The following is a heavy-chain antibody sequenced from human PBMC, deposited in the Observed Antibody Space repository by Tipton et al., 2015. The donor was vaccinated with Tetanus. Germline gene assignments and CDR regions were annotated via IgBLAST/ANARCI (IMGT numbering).Heavy chain of an antibody. CDR2: ILWNSARI. V-gene: IGHV3-9*01. CDR1: GFTFSSYP. J-gene: IGHJ5*02. CDR3: TKDLSPGGADR. Sequence: SLRLSCAASGFTFSSYPMAWVRQAPGKGLGWVSGILWNSARIDYADSVRGRFTISIDNARNSLYLEMNSLRAEDTALYYCTKDLSPGGADRWGQGTLVIVSS. D-gene: IGHD4-23*01.